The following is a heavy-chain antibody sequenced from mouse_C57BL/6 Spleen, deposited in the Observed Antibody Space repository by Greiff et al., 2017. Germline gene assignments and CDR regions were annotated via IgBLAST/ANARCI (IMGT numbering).Heavy chain of an antibody. V-gene: IGHV1-61*01. J-gene: IGHJ1*03. Sequence: QVQLQQPGAELVRPGSSVKLSCKASGYTFTSYWMDWVKQRPGQGLEWIGNIYPSDSETHYNQKFKDKATLTVDKSSSTAYMQLSSLTSEDSAVYYCARCGELWYFDVWGTGTTVTVSS. CDR3: ARCGELWYFDV. CDR2: IYPSDSET. CDR1: GYTFTSYW.